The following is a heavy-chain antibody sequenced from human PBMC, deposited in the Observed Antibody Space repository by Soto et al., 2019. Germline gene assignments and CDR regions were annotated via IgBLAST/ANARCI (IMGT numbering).Heavy chain of an antibody. J-gene: IGHJ5*02. D-gene: IGHD4-17*01. CDR3: ARDDYGEVWDWFDP. V-gene: IGHV3-21*01. CDR1: GFTFNSYS. CDR2: ISSSSSYI. Sequence: GGSLRLSCAASGFTFNSYSMNWVRQAPGKGLEWVSSISSSSSYIYYADSVKGRFTISRDNAKNSLYLQMNSLRAEDTAVYYCARDDYGEVWDWFDPWGQGTLVTVSS.